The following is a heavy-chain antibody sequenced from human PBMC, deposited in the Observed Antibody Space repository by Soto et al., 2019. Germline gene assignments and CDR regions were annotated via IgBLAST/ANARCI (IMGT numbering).Heavy chain of an antibody. V-gene: IGHV3-30*18. Sequence: GGSLRLSCAASGFTFSSYGMHWVRQAPGKGLEWVAVISYDGSNKYYADSVKGRFTISRDNSKNTLYLQMNSLRAEDTAVYYCAKDLGYYDFWSGYSYYYYGMDVWGQGTTVTVSS. J-gene: IGHJ6*02. CDR2: ISYDGSNK. CDR3: AKDLGYYDFWSGYSYYYYGMDV. CDR1: GFTFSSYG. D-gene: IGHD3-3*01.